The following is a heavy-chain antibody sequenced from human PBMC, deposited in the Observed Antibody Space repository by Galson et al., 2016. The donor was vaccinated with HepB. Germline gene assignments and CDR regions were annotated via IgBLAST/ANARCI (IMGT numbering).Heavy chain of an antibody. V-gene: IGHV4-31*03. CDR1: GDSISSGGYF. Sequence: TLSLTCTVSGDSISSGGYFWSWIRQHPGKGLEWIGYIDYSGTTYYNPSLKSRVTISVDTSKNQFSLKLNSVTAADTAVYYCARGPWGLYGMDVWGQGTTVTLSS. CDR2: IDYSGTT. CDR3: ARGPWGLYGMDV. D-gene: IGHD1-26*01. J-gene: IGHJ6*02.